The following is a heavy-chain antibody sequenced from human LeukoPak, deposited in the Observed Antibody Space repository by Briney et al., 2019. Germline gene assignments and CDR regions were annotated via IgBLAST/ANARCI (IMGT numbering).Heavy chain of an antibody. CDR3: ARSRYSSSWYTGWYFDL. D-gene: IGHD6-13*01. V-gene: IGHV1-2*02. CDR1: GYTFTGYY. J-gene: IGHJ2*01. CDR2: INPNSGGT. Sequence: ASVKVSCKASGYTFTGYYMHWVRQAPGQGLEWMGWINPNSGGTNYAQRFQGRLTMTRDMSTTTVYMDLNSLKSEDTAVYYCARSRYSSSWYTGWYFDLWGRGTLVTVSS.